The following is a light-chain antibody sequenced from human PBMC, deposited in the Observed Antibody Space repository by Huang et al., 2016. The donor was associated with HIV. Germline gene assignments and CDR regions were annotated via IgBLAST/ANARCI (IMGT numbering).Light chain of an antibody. CDR1: QSVSGRY. V-gene: IGKV3-20*01. CDR3: QQYGSSSWT. Sequence: EIVLTQSPGTLSLSPGGRATLSCRASQSVSGRYLAWYQQKTGQAPRLLIYGASNRATGIPDRFSGSGSGTDFTLTISRLEPEDFAVYYCQQYGSSSWTFGQGTKVEIK. J-gene: IGKJ1*01. CDR2: GAS.